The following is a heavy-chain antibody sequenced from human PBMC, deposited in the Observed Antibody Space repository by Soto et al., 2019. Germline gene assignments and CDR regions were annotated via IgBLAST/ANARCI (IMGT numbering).Heavy chain of an antibody. V-gene: IGHV1-69*12. J-gene: IGHJ5*02. Sequence: QVQLVQSGAEVKKPGSSVKVSCKASGGTFSSYAISWVRQAPGQGLEWMGGIIPIFGTANYAQKFQGRVTITADEYTSTAYMELGSLRSEDTAVHYCARVPTDSSGWEVEFYPSGQGTLVTVSS. CDR3: ARVPTDSSGWEVEFYP. D-gene: IGHD6-19*01. CDR1: GGTFSSYA. CDR2: IIPIFGTA.